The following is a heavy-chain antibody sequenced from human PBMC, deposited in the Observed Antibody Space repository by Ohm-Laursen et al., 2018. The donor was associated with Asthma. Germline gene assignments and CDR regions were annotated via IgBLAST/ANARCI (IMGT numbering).Heavy chain of an antibody. CDR2: IYYSGST. V-gene: IGHV4-31*03. J-gene: IGHJ3*01. Sequence: TLSLTCTVSGGSISSGGYYWSWIRQHPGKGLEWIGYIYYSGSTYYNPSLKSRVTISVDTSKNQFSLKLSSVTAADTAVYYCVRDLFLYDSSFPAGKTRAFDFWGRGTTVTVSS. D-gene: IGHD2/OR15-2a*01. CDR1: GGSISSGGYY. CDR3: VRDLFLYDSSFPAGKTRAFDF.